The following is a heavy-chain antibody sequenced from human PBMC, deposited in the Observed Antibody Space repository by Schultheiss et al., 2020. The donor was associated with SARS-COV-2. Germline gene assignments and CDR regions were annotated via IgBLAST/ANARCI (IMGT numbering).Heavy chain of an antibody. D-gene: IGHD3-22*01. CDR2: IYYSGST. V-gene: IGHV4-59*08. Sequence: SETLSLTCAVYGGSFSSYYWSWIRQPPGKGLEWIGYIYYSGSTNYNPSLKSRVTISVDTSKNQFSLKLSSVTAADTAVYYCARRTYYDSSAFDYWGQGTLVTVSS. J-gene: IGHJ4*02. CDR3: ARRTYYDSSAFDY. CDR1: GGSFSSYY.